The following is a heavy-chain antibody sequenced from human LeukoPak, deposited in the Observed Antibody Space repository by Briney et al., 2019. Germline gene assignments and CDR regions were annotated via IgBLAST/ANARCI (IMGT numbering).Heavy chain of an antibody. CDR1: GYTFTSYY. Sequence: ASVRVSCKASGYTFTSYYMHWVRQAPGQGLEWMGIINPSGGSTSYAQKFQGRVTMTRDTSTSTVYTELSSLRSEDTAVYYCARTGSHNYDILTGYPHWGQGTLVTVSS. V-gene: IGHV1-46*01. D-gene: IGHD3-9*01. CDR2: INPSGGST. CDR3: ARTGSHNYDILTGYPH. J-gene: IGHJ4*02.